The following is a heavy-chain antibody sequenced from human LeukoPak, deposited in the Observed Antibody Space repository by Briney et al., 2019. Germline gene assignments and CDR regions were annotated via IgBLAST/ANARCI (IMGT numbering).Heavy chain of an antibody. CDR3: AKAYGYCTTTSCSHEEFDY. CDR1: GFTVSSNY. CDR2: IYKSGST. J-gene: IGHJ4*02. Sequence: GGSLRLSCAASGFTVSSNYMNWVRQAPGKGLEWFSVIYKSGSTYYADSVKGRFAISRDNSKNTLYLQMNSLRAEDTAVYYCAKAYGYCTTTSCSHEEFDYWGQGTLVTVSS. D-gene: IGHD2-2*01. V-gene: IGHV3-66*02.